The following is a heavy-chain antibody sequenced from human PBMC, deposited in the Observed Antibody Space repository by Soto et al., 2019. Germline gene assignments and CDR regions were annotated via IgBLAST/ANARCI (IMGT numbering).Heavy chain of an antibody. CDR1: GYNFSVYW. J-gene: IGHJ4*02. D-gene: IGHD4-17*01. Sequence: GESLKISCKGSGYNFSVYWIGWVRQMPGKGLEWMGLIYPGDSDTRDSPSFQGQVTMSVDKSINTAYLQWSSLKAPDTAMYYCARLPTWPDYHFDYWGQGTPVTVSS. CDR2: IYPGDSDT. CDR3: ARLPTWPDYHFDY. V-gene: IGHV5-51*01.